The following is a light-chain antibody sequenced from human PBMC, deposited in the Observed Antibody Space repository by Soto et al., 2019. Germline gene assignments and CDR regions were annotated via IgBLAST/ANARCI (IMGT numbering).Light chain of an antibody. CDR2: DAS. J-gene: IGKJ1*01. CDR1: QSISSW. V-gene: IGKV1-5*01. Sequence: DIQMTQSPSTLSASVGDRVTITCRASQSISSWLAWYQQKPGKAPKLLIYDASSLESGVPSRFSGSGSGTEFTLNISSLQPDDFATYYCQQYNSILGTFGQGTKVEIK. CDR3: QQYNSILGT.